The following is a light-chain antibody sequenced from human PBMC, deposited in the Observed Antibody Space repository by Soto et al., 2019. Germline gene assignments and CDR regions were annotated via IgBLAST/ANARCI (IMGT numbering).Light chain of an antibody. Sequence: DIQMTQSPSAVSASVGDRVTITCRASQDISSRLAWYQQKAGKAPNLLISDASRLQSGVPTRFSGSGSGTDFSLTISSLQPEYFATYYCHQAHSFPFTFGPGTKVEIK. CDR1: QDISSR. CDR3: HQAHSFPFT. CDR2: DAS. V-gene: IGKV1-12*01. J-gene: IGKJ3*01.